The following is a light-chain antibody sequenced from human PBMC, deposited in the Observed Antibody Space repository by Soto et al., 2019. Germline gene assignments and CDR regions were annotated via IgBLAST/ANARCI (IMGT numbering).Light chain of an antibody. CDR3: QQYNSYSST. CDR2: DAS. V-gene: IGKV1-5*01. J-gene: IGKJ1*01. Sequence: DIQMTQSPSTLSASVGDRVTITCRAMQSISSWLACYQQKPGKAPKLQNYDASRLESGVPSRFIGSGSGTEFTLTISSLQPEDFANSYCQQYNSYSSTFGQGTKVEI. CDR1: QSISSW.